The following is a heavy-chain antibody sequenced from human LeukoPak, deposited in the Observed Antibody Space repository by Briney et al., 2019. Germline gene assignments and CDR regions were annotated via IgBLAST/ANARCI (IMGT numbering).Heavy chain of an antibody. J-gene: IGHJ6*03. V-gene: IGHV3-7*01. Sequence: PGGSLRLSCAASGFTFSSYCMSWVRQAPGKGLEWVANIKQDGSEKYYVDSVKGRFTISRDNAKNSLYLQMNSLRAEDTAVYYCARDDNFYYYYMDVWGKGTTVTVSS. CDR2: IKQDGSEK. CDR3: ARDDNFYYYYMDV. CDR1: GFTFSSYC.